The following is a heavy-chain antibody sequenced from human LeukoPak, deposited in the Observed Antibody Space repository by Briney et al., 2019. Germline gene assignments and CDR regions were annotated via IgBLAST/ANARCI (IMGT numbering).Heavy chain of an antibody. CDR3: ARVHIHTSGSYYPVDY. V-gene: IGHV3-30*03. D-gene: IGHD1-26*01. CDR2: ISYDGSNK. CDR1: GFTFSTYG. Sequence: QAGGSLRLSCAASGFTFSTYGMHWVRQAPGKGLEWVAVISYDGSNKYYADSVKGRFTISRDNSKNTLYLQMNSLRVEDTGVYFCARVHIHTSGSYYPVDYWGQGTLVTVSS. J-gene: IGHJ4*02.